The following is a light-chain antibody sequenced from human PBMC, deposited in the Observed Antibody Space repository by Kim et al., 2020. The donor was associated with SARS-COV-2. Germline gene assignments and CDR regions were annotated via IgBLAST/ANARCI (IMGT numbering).Light chain of an antibody. CDR1: QSVSNN. CDR3: QQYDNWPYT. J-gene: IGKJ2*01. V-gene: IGKV3D-15*03. CDR2: GAS. Sequence: EIMMTQSPASLSVSPGDRATLSCRASQSVSNNLAWYQHKPGQAPRLLIYGASIRAAGISVRFSGSGSGTEFTLTLSILQSEDLAVYYCQQYDNWPYTFGQGTKLEI.